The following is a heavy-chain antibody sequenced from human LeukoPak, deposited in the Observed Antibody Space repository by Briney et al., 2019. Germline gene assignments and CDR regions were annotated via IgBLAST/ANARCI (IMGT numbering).Heavy chain of an antibody. V-gene: IGHV3-30*14. Sequence: GGSLRLSCAASGFTFSDYAMDWVRQAPGKGLEWVAVISYDGSDKYSADSVKGRFTISRDNSKNTVYLQMNSLRAEDTAIYYCARDQRGNWNDTPRYWGQGTLVTVSS. CDR2: ISYDGSDK. CDR3: ARDQRGNWNDTPRY. CDR1: GFTFSDYA. D-gene: IGHD1-1*01. J-gene: IGHJ4*02.